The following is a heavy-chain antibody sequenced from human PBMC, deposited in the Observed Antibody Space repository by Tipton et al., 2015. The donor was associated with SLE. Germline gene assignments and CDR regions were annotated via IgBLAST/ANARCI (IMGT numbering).Heavy chain of an antibody. D-gene: IGHD2-2*03. CDR3: ATGTLVGSWYYSMDV. V-gene: IGHV4-4*08. CDR2: IYRSGST. Sequence: LSLTCTVSGDPISNYFWTWIRQPPGKGLEWIGYIYRSGSTNSNPSLKSRVTISMDTSNNQFSLKLTSVSAADTAVYYCATGTLVGSWYYSMDVWGKGTTVTVSS. J-gene: IGHJ6*03. CDR1: GDPISNYF.